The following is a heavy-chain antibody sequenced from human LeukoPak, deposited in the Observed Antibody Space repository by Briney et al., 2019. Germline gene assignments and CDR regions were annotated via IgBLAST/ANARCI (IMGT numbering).Heavy chain of an antibody. V-gene: IGHV3-48*02. CDR2: ITSSSSSI. D-gene: IGHD3-10*01. CDR1: GXTFSSYS. Sequence: GGSLRLSCAASGXTFSSYSMNWVPQAPGKGLEWISYITSSSSSIHYADSVKGRFTVSRDNAKNSVYLQMNSLRDEDTAVYYCARHYYGSGSVDYWGQGTLVTVSS. J-gene: IGHJ4*02. CDR3: ARHYYGSGSVDY.